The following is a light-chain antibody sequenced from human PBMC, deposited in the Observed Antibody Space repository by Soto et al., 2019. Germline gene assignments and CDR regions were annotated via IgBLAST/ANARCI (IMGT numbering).Light chain of an antibody. CDR1: SSNIGNNY. Sequence: QSVLTRPPSVSAAPGQKVTISCSGSSSNIGNNYVSWYQQLPGTAPKLLIYDNNKRPSGIPDRFSGSKSGTSATLGITGLQTGDEADYYCGTWDSSLSVFYVFGTGTKATVL. J-gene: IGLJ1*01. CDR3: GTWDSSLSVFYV. V-gene: IGLV1-51*01. CDR2: DNN.